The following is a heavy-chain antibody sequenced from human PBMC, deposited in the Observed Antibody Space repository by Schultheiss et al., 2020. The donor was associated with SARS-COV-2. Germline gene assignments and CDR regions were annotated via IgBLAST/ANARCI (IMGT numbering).Heavy chain of an antibody. CDR1: GGSISSYYW. J-gene: IGHJ4*02. Sequence: TLSLTCTVSGGSISSYYWSWIRQPPGKALEWLALIYWNDDKRYSPSLKSRLTITKDTSKNQVVLTMTNMDPVDTATYYCAHSITGYYLIFDYWGQGTLVTVSS. CDR2: IYWNDDK. D-gene: IGHD3-9*01. V-gene: IGHV2-5*01. CDR3: AHSITGYYLIFDY.